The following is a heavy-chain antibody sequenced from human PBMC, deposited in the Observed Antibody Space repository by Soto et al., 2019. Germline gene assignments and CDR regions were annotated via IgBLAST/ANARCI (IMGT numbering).Heavy chain of an antibody. CDR2: IDSSVEK. J-gene: IGHJ5*02. V-gene: IGHV2-26*01. CDR3: ARRHLAVAVSPWFDP. Sequence: QGTLKESGPVLVKPTEPLTLRCTVSGLSITDSEMGVSWIRQSPGQLLEWLAHIDSSVEKAYRTFLKSRLAISKYTSKRQIVLTITNMDPADTATYYCARRHLAVAVSPWFDPWGQGIPVTVSS. CDR1: GLSITDSEMG. D-gene: IGHD6-19*01.